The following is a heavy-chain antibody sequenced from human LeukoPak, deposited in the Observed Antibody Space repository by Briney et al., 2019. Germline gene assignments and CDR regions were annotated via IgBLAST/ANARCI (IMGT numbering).Heavy chain of an antibody. Sequence: ASVKVSCKASGYAFTSHGISWVRQAPGQGPEWMGWISGYDGKTNYAQTFQGRVTMTSDTSTSTVSMELRSLRSDDTAVYFCARADPLAAASGLDYWGQGTQVTVSS. CDR3: ARADPLAAASGLDY. D-gene: IGHD6-13*01. J-gene: IGHJ4*02. CDR1: GYAFTSHG. V-gene: IGHV1-18*01. CDR2: ISGYDGKT.